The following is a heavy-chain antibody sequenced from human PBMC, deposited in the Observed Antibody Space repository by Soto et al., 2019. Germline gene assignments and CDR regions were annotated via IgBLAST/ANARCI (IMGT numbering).Heavy chain of an antibody. J-gene: IGHJ4*02. CDR3: ARVGALWFGEGGDY. CDR1: GGSISSSSYY. CDR2: IYYSGST. V-gene: IGHV4-39*01. D-gene: IGHD3-10*01. Sequence: QLQLQESGPGLVKPSETLSLTCTVSGGSISSSSYYWGWIRQPPGKGLEWIGSIYYSGSTYYNPSPKSRVTIPVDTSKTQFSLRRSSVTAADTAVYYCARVGALWFGEGGDYWGQGTLVTVSS.